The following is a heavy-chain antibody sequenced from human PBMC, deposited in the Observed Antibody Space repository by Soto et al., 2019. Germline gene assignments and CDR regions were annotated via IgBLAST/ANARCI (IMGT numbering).Heavy chain of an antibody. V-gene: IGHV1-69*02. Sequence: QVQLVQSGAEVKKPGSSVKVSCKASGGTFSSYTISWVRQAPGQGLEWMGRIIPILGIANYAQKFQGRVTNAAAKSTGSAYIETRYPRMEDEAVYYWARRGGGGGYYYYYGMDVWGQGTTVTVSS. J-gene: IGHJ6*02. D-gene: IGHD3-16*01. CDR2: IIPILGIA. CDR3: ARRGGGGGYYYYYGMDV. CDR1: GGTFSSYT.